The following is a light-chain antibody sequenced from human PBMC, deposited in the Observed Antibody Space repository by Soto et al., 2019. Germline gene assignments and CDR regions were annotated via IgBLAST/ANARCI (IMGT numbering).Light chain of an antibody. V-gene: IGKV1-27*01. CDR1: QGISNY. CDR2: AAS. CDR3: QKYNSAPRT. Sequence: DIQMTQSPSSLSASVGDRVTITCRASQGISNYLAWYQQKPGKVPKLLIYAASTLQSGVPSRFSGSGSGTDFTLTISSLQPEDGATYYCQKYNSAPRTFGQVTKVEIK. J-gene: IGKJ1*01.